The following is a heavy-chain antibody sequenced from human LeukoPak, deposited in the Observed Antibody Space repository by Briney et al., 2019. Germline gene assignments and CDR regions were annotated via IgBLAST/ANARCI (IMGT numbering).Heavy chain of an antibody. Sequence: SETLSLTCAVYGGPFSDHSWSWIRQRPGTGLEWIGEVRRGGSTNYTPSLKSRVTISIDTSKNQFSLQMKSATAADTSLYYCARGHLRSGDFLGFDAWGQGTLVTVSS. CDR2: VRRGGST. CDR1: GGPFSDHS. D-gene: IGHD1-26*01. J-gene: IGHJ4*02. CDR3: ARGHLRSGDFLGFDA. V-gene: IGHV4-34*01.